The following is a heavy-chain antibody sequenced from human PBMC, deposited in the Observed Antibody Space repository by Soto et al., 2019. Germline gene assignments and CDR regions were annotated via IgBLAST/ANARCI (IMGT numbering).Heavy chain of an antibody. CDR1: GFMLRDYV. CDR3: ARDQEHFGTFTDWFGP. J-gene: IGHJ5*02. CDR2: IDGSGNP. D-gene: IGHD3-16*01. Sequence: HPGGSLRLSCAVSGFMLRDYVMTWVRQAPGKGLEWVSTIDGSGNPYYPDSVKGRFSISRDNSKNTVYLQMNRLRGEDTAMYYCARDQEHFGTFTDWFGPWGQGTLVTVSS. V-gene: IGHV3-23*01.